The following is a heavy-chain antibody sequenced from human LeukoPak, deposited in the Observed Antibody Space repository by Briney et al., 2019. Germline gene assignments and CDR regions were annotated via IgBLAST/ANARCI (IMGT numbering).Heavy chain of an antibody. CDR1: GGSISDYY. V-gene: IGHV4-34*01. D-gene: IGHD2-2*01. Sequence: SETLSLTCAVYGGSISDYYWSWIRQPPGKGLEWIGEISHSGSTDYNPSLKSRVTISVDTSENQLSLKLNSVTAADTAVYYCARELGYCSGNNCYGGTFDYWGQGTLVTVSS. J-gene: IGHJ4*02. CDR3: ARELGYCSGNNCYGGTFDY. CDR2: ISHSGST.